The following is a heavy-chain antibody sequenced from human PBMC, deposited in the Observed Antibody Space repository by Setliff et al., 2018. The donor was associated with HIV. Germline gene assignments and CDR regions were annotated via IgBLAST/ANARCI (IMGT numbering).Heavy chain of an antibody. Sequence: GESLKISCKTSEYTFNTHWIGWVRRVPGKGLEWMGVIYPGDLRTRYNPSFQGQVTLSVDKSTRTAYLQWNSLRASDTAMYYCARLGGICSGGSCTALAYTMDVWGQGTTVTVSS. CDR1: EYTFNTHW. CDR2: IYPGDLRT. V-gene: IGHV5-51*01. D-gene: IGHD2-15*01. J-gene: IGHJ6*02. CDR3: ARLGGICSGGSCTALAYTMDV.